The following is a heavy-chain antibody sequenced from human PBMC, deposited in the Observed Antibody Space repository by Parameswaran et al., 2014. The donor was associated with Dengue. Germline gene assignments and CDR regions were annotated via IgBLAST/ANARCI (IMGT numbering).Heavy chain of an antibody. CDR3: ARPALYYLGDLFDF. Sequence: WVRQAPGQGLEWMGIINPNGGSTTYAQKFQGRVTVTRDTSTSTVYMELRSLRSEDTAMYYCARPALYYLGDLFDFWGQGTLVTVSS. CDR2: INPNGGST. D-gene: IGHD2/OR15-2a*01. V-gene: IGHV1-46*01. J-gene: IGHJ4*02.